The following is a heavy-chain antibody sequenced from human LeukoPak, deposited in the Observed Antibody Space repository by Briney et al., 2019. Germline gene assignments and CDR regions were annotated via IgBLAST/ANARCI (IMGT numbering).Heavy chain of an antibody. CDR1: GFTFSSYE. CDR3: AELGITMIGGV. CDR2: ISSSGSTI. J-gene: IGHJ6*03. V-gene: IGHV3-48*03. Sequence: GGSLRLACAASGFTFSSYEMNWVRQAPGKGLEWVSYISSSGSTIYYADSVKGRFTISRDNAKNSLYLQMNSLRGEDTAVYYCAELGITMIGGVWGKGTTVTISS. D-gene: IGHD3-10*02.